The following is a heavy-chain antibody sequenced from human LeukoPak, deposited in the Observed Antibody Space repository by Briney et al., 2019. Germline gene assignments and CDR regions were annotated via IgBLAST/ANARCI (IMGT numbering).Heavy chain of an antibody. J-gene: IGHJ4*02. CDR3: AKVKYSGYDSLDY. D-gene: IGHD5-12*01. V-gene: IGHV3-74*01. Sequence: PGGSLRLSCAASGFTFRKYWLHWVRQAPGKGLVWVSRINPDDGSTSYADSVKGRFTISRDNAKSTLYLQMNSLRAEDTAVYYCAKVKYSGYDSLDYWGQGTLVTVSS. CDR2: INPDDGST. CDR1: GFTFRKYW.